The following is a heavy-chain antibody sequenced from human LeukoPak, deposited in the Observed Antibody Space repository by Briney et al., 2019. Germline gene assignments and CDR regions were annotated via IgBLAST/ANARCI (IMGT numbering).Heavy chain of an antibody. D-gene: IGHD4-11*01. V-gene: IGHV3-30-3*01. CDR2: ISYDGGNE. J-gene: IGHJ4*02. Sequence: PGGSLRLSCAASGFTFSTYAMHWVRQAPGKGLEWVAVISYDGGNEYYADSVKGRFTISRDNSKNTLSLQMNSLRAADTAVYYCARLNSNNFYSWGQGTLVTVSS. CDR1: GFTFSTYA. CDR3: ARLNSNNFYS.